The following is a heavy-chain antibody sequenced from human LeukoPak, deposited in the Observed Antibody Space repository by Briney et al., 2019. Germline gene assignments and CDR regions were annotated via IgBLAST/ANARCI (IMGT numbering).Heavy chain of an antibody. J-gene: IGHJ2*01. V-gene: IGHV4-39*01. CDR2: IYYNGRT. CDR1: GGSISSSSYY. D-gene: IGHD3-22*01. Sequence: PSETLSLTCTVSGGSISSSSYYWGWIRQPPGKGLEWIGTIYYNGRTFYNPSLKSRVTISVDTSKNQFSLKLSSVTAADTAVYYCARHVANYYDSSGYYSRHWYFDLWGRGTLVTVSS. CDR3: ARHVANYYDSSGYYSRHWYFDL.